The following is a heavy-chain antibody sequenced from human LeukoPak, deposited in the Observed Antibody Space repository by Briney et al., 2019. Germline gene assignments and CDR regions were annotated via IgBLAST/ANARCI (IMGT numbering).Heavy chain of an antibody. CDR2: IYYSGST. CDR1: NGSISRYY. V-gene: IGHV4-59*08. Sequence: SETLSLTCTVSNGSISRYYWSWIRQPPGKGLEWIGYIYYSGSTNYNPSLKSRITISLDTSKNQFSLKLNSVTAADTAVYFCARQSGYYDSSVDYYGLNVWGQGITVTVSS. D-gene: IGHD3-22*01. J-gene: IGHJ6*02. CDR3: ARQSGYYDSSVDYYGLNV.